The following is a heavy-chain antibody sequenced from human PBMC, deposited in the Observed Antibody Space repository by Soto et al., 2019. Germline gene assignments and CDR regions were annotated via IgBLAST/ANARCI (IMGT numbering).Heavy chain of an antibody. CDR2: ISAYNGNT. J-gene: IGHJ3*02. CDR1: GYTFTSYG. D-gene: IGHD2-2*01. V-gene: IGHV1-18*04. Sequence: SCKASGYTFTSYGISWVRQAPGQGLEWMGWISAYNGNTNYAQKLQGRVTMTTDTSTSTAYMELRSLRSDDTAVYYCAREGYCSSTSCYFPDAFDIWGQGTMVTVSS. CDR3: AREGYCSSTSCYFPDAFDI.